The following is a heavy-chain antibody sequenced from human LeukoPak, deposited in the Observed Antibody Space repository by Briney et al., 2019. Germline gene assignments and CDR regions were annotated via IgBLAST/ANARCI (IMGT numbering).Heavy chain of an antibody. CDR1: GFTFTSSA. CDR3: ARASMRMTTAGLVDY. V-gene: IGHV1-58*01. J-gene: IGHJ4*02. CDR2: IVVGSGNT. D-gene: IGHD6-13*01. Sequence: GASVRVSCKASGFTFTSSAVQWVRQARGQRLEWIGWIVVGSGNTNYAQKFQERVTITRDMSTSTAYMELSSLRAEDTAVYYCARASMRMTTAGLVDYWGQGTLVTVSS.